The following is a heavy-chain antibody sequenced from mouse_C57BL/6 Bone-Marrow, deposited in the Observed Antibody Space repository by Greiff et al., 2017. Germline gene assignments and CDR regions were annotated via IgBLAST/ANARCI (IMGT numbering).Heavy chain of an antibody. D-gene: IGHD2-3*01. CDR2: IHPNSGST. CDR1: GYTFTSYW. CDR3: VHEGYPYARDY. V-gene: IGHV1-64*01. Sequence: QVQLQQSGAELVKPGASVKLSCKASGYTFTSYWMHWVKQRPGQGLEWIGMIHPNSGSTNYNEKFKSKATLTVDKSSSTAYMQISGLTSEDSAVYYCVHEGYPYARDYWGQGTSVTGSS. J-gene: IGHJ4*01.